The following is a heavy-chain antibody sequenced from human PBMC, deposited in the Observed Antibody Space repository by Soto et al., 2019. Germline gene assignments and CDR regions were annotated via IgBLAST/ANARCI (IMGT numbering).Heavy chain of an antibody. Sequence: SETLSLTCSVSGGSLSNYYWSWVRQTPGKGLEWIGYVFHSGYTNYNPSLKSRVTISVDMSKNQFSLKLSSVTAADTAVYYCARERWLRVNWFDPWGQGTLVTVSS. CDR2: VFHSGYT. CDR3: ARERWLRVNWFDP. V-gene: IGHV4-59*01. J-gene: IGHJ5*02. CDR1: GGSLSNYY. D-gene: IGHD5-12*01.